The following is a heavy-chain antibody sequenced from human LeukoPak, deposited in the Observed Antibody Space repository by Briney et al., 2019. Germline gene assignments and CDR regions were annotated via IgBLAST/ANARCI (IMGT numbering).Heavy chain of an antibody. CDR3: ARDYHDSNGYYSNAFDH. J-gene: IGHJ4*02. CDR1: GFSFSDYW. Sequence: GGSLRLSCVASGFSFSDYWMHWVRQAPGKVLEWVAHINRNGCIARYADSVKGRFTIYRDNAENTMYLQMNSLRVGDTAVYYCARDYHDSNGYYSNAFDHWGQGSLLAVSS. D-gene: IGHD3-22*01. CDR2: INRNGCIA. V-gene: IGHV3-74*01.